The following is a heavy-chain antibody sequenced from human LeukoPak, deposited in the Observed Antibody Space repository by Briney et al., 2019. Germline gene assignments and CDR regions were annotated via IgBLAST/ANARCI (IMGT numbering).Heavy chain of an antibody. CDR1: GITFSRYW. J-gene: IGHJ4*02. CDR2: IHPEGSQK. CDR3: ARSNLFSCGGNCYSFDY. V-gene: IGHV3-7*01. D-gene: IGHD2-15*01. Sequence: GGSLRLSCAASGITFSRYWMSWLRQAPGKGLEWVANIHPEGSQKEYVGFVEGRFTISRDNAKNSLYLQMYSLRAEDTAVYYCARSNLFSCGGNCYSFDYWGQGTLVTVSS.